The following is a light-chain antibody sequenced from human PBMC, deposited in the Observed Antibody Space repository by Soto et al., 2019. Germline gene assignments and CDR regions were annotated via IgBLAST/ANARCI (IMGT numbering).Light chain of an antibody. V-gene: IGKV3-15*01. CDR1: QSVSSN. CDR3: QQYNNWPPPWT. J-gene: IGKJ1*01. Sequence: EIVMTQSPATLSVSPGERATLSCRASQSVSSNLAWYQQKPGQAPRHLIYGASTRATGIPARFSGSGSGTEFTLTISSLQSEDFAVYYCQQYNNWPPPWTFGQGTKVEIK. CDR2: GAS.